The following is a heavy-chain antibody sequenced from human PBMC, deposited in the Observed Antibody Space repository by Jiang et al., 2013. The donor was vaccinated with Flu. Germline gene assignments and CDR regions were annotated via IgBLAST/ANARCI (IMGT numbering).Heavy chain of an antibody. V-gene: IGHV1-18*01. CDR2: ISAYNGNT. CDR3: ARDPKIAAAGSYYGMDV. Sequence: EVKKPGASVKVSCKASGYTFTSYGISWVRQAPGQGLEWMGWISAYNGNTNYAQKLQGRVTMTTDTSPSTAYMELRSLRSDDTAVYYCARDPKIAAAGSYYGMDVWGQGTTVTVSS. CDR1: GYTFTSYG. J-gene: IGHJ6*02. D-gene: IGHD6-13*01.